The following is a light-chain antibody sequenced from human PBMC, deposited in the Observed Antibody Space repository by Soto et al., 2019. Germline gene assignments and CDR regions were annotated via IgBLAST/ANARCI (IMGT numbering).Light chain of an antibody. V-gene: IGLV1-44*01. CDR3: AAWDDSLNGYV. J-gene: IGLJ1*01. Sequence: QSVLTQPPSESGTPGRRVAISCSGSSSNIGSNTVNWYQQLPGTAPKLLLYLNNHRPSGVPARFSGSKSGTSGSLAISGLQSDDEADYYCAAWDDSLNGYVFATGTKV. CDR2: LNN. CDR1: SSNIGSNT.